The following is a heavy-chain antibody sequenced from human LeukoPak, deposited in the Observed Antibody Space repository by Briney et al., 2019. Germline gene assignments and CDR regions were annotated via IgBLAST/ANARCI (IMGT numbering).Heavy chain of an antibody. CDR1: GFTFDDYA. Sequence: GGSLRLSCAASGFTFDDYAMHWVRQAPGKGLEWVSGISWNSGSIGYADSVKGRFTISRDNAKNSLYLQMNSLRAEDTAVYYCARDRGHCSGYSSAFDIWGQGTMVTVSS. D-gene: IGHD3-22*01. CDR2: ISWNSGSI. CDR3: ARDRGHCSGYSSAFDI. V-gene: IGHV3-9*01. J-gene: IGHJ3*02.